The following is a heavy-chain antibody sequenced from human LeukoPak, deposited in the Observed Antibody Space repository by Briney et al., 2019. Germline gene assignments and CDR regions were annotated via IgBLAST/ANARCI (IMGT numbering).Heavy chain of an antibody. D-gene: IGHD3-3*01. J-gene: IGHJ3*02. CDR2: IDVEGGEI. CDR1: GYTLTQLS. V-gene: IGHV1-24*01. Sequence: GSVKVSCKVSGYTLTQLSVHWVRQAPGKGLVWMGGIDVEGGEIIYAQKFKGRVTMTEDTSTDTADMELSSIRSENTAVYYCATNRQIMILGVVIMPAFDIWGQGTMVTVSS. CDR3: ATNRQIMILGVVIMPAFDI.